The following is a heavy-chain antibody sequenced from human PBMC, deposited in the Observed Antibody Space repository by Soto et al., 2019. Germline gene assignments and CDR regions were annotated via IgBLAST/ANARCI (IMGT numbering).Heavy chain of an antibody. Sequence: GGSLRLSCAASGFTVSSNYMSWVRQAPGKGLEWVSVIYSGGSTYYADSVKGRFTISRHNSKNTLYLQMNSLRAEDTAVYYCAIGLDDFWSGFKSPNWYFDLWGRGTLVTVSS. V-gene: IGHV3-53*04. D-gene: IGHD3-3*01. CDR3: AIGLDDFWSGFKSPNWYFDL. CDR2: IYSGGST. CDR1: GFTVSSNY. J-gene: IGHJ2*01.